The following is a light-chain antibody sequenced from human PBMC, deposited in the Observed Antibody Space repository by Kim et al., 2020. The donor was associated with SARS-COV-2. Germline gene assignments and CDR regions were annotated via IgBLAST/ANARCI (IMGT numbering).Light chain of an antibody. CDR2: GAS. V-gene: IGKV3-20*01. J-gene: IGKJ1*01. CDR3: QQYANSPLT. CDR1: QSVSSSY. Sequence: SAGERATLSCRASQSVSSSYLAWYQQKPGQAPRLLIYGASSRATGIPDRFSGSGSGTDFTLTISRLEPEDFAVYYCQQYANSPLTFGQGTKVDIK.